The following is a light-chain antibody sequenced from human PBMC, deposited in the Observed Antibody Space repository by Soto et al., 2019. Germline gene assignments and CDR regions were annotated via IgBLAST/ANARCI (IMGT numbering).Light chain of an antibody. J-gene: IGKJ5*01. CDR1: QGIRSY. CDR3: QQLDSYPIT. V-gene: IGKV1-9*01. Sequence: DIQLTQSPSFLSASVGDRVTITCRASQGIRSYLAWYRQKPGKAPELLIYTASTLQSGVPSRFSGSGSGTEFALTISSLQPEDFATYYCQQLDSYPITFGQGTRLEIK. CDR2: TAS.